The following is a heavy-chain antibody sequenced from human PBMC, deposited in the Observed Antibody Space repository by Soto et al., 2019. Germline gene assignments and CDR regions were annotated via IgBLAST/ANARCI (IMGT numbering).Heavy chain of an antibody. V-gene: IGHV3-21*01. J-gene: IGHJ6*02. CDR1: GFTFIRYS. CDR2: ISSSSSYI. D-gene: IGHD6-13*01. CDR3: ARSGIAVPDGRDV. Sequence: PGGSLRLSCAASGFTFIRYSMNWVRQAPGKGLEWVSSISSSSSYIYYADSVKGRFTISRDNAKNSLYLQMNSLRAEDTAVYYCARSGIAVPDGRDVWGQGTTVTVSS.